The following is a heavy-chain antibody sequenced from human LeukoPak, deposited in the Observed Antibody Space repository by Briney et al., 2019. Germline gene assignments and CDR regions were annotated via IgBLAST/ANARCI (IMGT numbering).Heavy chain of an antibody. Sequence: GGSLRLSCAASGFTFSSYAMTWVRQAPGRGLEWVSAISGTGDYTYFADSVKGRFTISRDNSKDTLYLQMNSLRAEDTAVYYCAKARGDYGQPFDYWGQGTLVTVSS. V-gene: IGHV3-23*01. CDR1: GFTFSSYA. D-gene: IGHD4/OR15-4a*01. J-gene: IGHJ4*02. CDR3: AKARGDYGQPFDY. CDR2: ISGTGDYT.